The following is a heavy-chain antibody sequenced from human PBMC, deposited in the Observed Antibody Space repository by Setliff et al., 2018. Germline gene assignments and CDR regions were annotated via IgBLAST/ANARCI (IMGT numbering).Heavy chain of an antibody. CDR2: IYSSGST. J-gene: IGHJ4*02. CDR1: GRSVSRDSDF. D-gene: IGHD5-18*01. V-gene: IGHV4-61*09. CDR3: ARQVDTPMAPIDY. Sequence: PSETLSLTCPVSGRSVSRDSDFWNWIRRSAGNKLEWIGHIYSSGSTEYNPSLKSRVTMSIDASKNQLSLKLSSVTAADSAIYYCARQVDTPMAPIDYWGQGTLVTVSS.